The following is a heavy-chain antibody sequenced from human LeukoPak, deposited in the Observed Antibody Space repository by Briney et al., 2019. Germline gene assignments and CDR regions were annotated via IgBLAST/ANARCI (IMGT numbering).Heavy chain of an antibody. CDR2: ISSSGSTI. V-gene: IGHV3-11*01. J-gene: IGHJ4*02. CDR1: GFTFGDYA. D-gene: IGHD6-6*01. Sequence: GGSLRLSCSASGFTFGDYALSWFRQAPGKGLEWVSYISSSGSTIYYADSVKGRFTISRDNAKNSLYLQMNSLRAEDTAVYYCARGRRGIAARLDYWGQGTLVTVSS. CDR3: ARGRRGIAARLDY.